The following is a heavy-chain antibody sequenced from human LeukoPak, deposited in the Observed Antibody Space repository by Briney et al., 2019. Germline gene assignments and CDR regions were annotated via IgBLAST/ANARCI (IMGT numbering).Heavy chain of an antibody. Sequence: ASVKVSCKASGYSFTGYAMHWVRQAPGQRLEWMGWINAGNGNTKYSQKFQGRVTITRDTSASTAYMELSSLRSEDTAVYYCARDLRGVRSSLWVSDWVPPYYYYGMDVWGQGTTVTVSS. D-gene: IGHD3-10*01. CDR2: INAGNGNT. CDR3: ARDLRGVRSSLWVSDWVPPYYYYGMDV. CDR1: GYSFTGYA. V-gene: IGHV1-3*01. J-gene: IGHJ6*02.